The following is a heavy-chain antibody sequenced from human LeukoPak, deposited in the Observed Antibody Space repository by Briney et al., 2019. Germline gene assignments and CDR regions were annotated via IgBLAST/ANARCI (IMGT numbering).Heavy chain of an antibody. J-gene: IGHJ2*01. D-gene: IGHD6-13*01. CDR3: ARHAAGLNWYFDL. CDR1: GGSISSYY. Sequence: SETLSLTCTVSGGSISSYYWSWIRQPPGKGLEWIGYIYYSGSTNYNPSLKSRVTISVDTPKNQFSLKLSSVTAADTAVYYCARHAAGLNWYFDLWGRGTLVTVSS. V-gene: IGHV4-59*01. CDR2: IYYSGST.